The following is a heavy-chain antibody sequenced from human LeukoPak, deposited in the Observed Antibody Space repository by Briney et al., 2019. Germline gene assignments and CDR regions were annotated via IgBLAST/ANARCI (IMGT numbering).Heavy chain of an antibody. V-gene: IGHV1-69*13. CDR1: GGTFSSYA. D-gene: IGHD6-19*01. CDR3: ARDHSSGLYYFDY. CDR2: IIPIFGTA. J-gene: IGHJ4*02. Sequence: SVKVSCKASGGTFSSYAISWVRQAPGQGLEWMGGIIPIFGTANYAQKFQSRVTIIADESTSTAYMELSSLRSEDTAVYYCARDHSSGLYYFDYWGQGTLVTVSS.